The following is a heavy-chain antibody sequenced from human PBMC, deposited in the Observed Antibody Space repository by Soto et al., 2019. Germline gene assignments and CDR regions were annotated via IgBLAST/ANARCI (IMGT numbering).Heavy chain of an antibody. CDR1: GDSISSDNYY. J-gene: IGHJ4*02. Sequence: QVLLRESGPGLVEPSQTLSLTCSVSGDSISSDNYYWIWIRQPPGKGLEWAAHIFTSGDTYYNPSLQSRLTMSVETSRTHFSLKLSSVTVSDSAVYFGARVHTLKGYDLTRREALDYWGQGILVTVSA. CDR2: IFTSGDT. CDR3: ARVHTLKGYDLTRREALDY. D-gene: IGHD3-9*01. V-gene: IGHV4-30-4*01.